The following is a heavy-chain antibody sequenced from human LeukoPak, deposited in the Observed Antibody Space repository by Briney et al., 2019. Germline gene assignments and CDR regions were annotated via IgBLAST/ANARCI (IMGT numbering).Heavy chain of an antibody. CDR1: GGSISSSSYY. D-gene: IGHD3-3*01. CDR2: IYYSGST. Sequence: SETLSLTCTVSGGSISSSSYYWGWIRQPPGKGLEWIGSIYYSGSTYYNPSLKSRVTISVDTSKNQFSLKLSSVTAADTAVYYCARGDSNWFDPWGQGTLVAVSS. CDR3: ARGDSNWFDP. V-gene: IGHV4-39*01. J-gene: IGHJ5*02.